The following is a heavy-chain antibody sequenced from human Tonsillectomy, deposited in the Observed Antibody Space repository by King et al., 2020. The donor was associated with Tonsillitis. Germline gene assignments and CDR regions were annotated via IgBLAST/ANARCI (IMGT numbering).Heavy chain of an antibody. J-gene: IGHJ5*02. D-gene: IGHD3-3*01. CDR3: AIENPYYDFWSGYWKGWFDP. CDR2: ISAYNGNT. CDR1: GYTFTSYG. V-gene: IGHV1-18*01. Sequence: VQLVESGAEVKKPGASVNVSCTASGYTFTSYGISWVRQAPGQGLEWMGWISAYNGNTNYAQKLQGRVTMTTDTSTSTAYMELRSLRSDDTAVYYCAIENPYYDFWSGYWKGWFDPWGQGTLVIVSS.